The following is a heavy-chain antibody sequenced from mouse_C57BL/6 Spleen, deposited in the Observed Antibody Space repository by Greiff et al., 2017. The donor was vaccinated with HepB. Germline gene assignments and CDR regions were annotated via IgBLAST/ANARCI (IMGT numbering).Heavy chain of an antibody. CDR1: GYAFTNYL. J-gene: IGHJ4*01. CDR2: INPGRGGT. Sequence: QVQLQQSGAELVRPGTSVKVSCKASGYAFTNYLIEWVKQRPGQGLEWIGVINPGRGGTNYNEKFKGKATLTADKSSSTAYMQLSSLTSEDSAVYFCARSGDGYYVGAMDYWGQGTSVTVSS. D-gene: IGHD2-3*01. CDR3: ARSGDGYYVGAMDY. V-gene: IGHV1-54*01.